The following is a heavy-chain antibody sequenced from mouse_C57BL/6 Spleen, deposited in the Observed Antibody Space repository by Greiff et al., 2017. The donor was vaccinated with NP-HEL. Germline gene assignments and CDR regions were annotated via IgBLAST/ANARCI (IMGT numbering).Heavy chain of an antibody. V-gene: IGHV1-85*01. D-gene: IGHD2-4*01. J-gene: IGHJ3*01. CDR2: IYPRDGST. CDR1: GYTFTSYD. Sequence: VMLVESGPELVKPGASVKLSCKASGYTFTSYDINWVKQRPGQGLEWIGWIYPRDGSTKYNEKFKGKATLTVDTSSSTAYMELHSLTSEDSAVYFCARGDYDYDDWFAYWGQGTLVTVSA. CDR3: ARGDYDYDDWFAY.